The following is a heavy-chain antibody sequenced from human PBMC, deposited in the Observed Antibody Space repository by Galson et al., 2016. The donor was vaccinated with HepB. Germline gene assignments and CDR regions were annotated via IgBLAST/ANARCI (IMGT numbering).Heavy chain of an antibody. J-gene: IGHJ6*02. Sequence: SLRLSCAASAFTFSSYEMNWVRQAPGKGLQWVSYISSSGSSVYYADSVKGRFTISRDDAKNSLYLQMDSLRAEDTAVYYCARDHRARGMDVWGQGTTVTVSS. V-gene: IGHV3-48*03. CDR1: AFTFSSYE. D-gene: IGHD1-14*01. CDR3: ARDHRARGMDV. CDR2: ISSSGSSV.